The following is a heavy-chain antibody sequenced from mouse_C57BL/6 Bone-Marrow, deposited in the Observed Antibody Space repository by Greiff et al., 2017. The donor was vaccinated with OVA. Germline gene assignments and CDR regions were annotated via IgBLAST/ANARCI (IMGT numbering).Heavy chain of an antibody. J-gene: IGHJ1*03. CDR2: IDPSDSDT. CDR3: ARDYYGSYWYFDV. V-gene: IGHV1-52*01. D-gene: IGHD1-1*01. Sequence: VQLQQPGAELVRPGSSVKLSCKASGYTFTSYWMHWVKQRPIQGLEWIGNIDPSDSDTHYNQKFKDKATLTVDKSSSTAYMQLSSLTSEDSAVYYCARDYYGSYWYFDVWGTGTTVTVSS. CDR1: GYTFTSYW.